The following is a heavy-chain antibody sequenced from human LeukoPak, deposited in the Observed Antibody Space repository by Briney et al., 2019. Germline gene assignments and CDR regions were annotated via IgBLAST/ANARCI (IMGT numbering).Heavy chain of an antibody. D-gene: IGHD2-2*01. J-gene: IGHJ5*02. CDR2: INPSGGST. CDR3: ARDSPTKIGSTTGDWFDP. Sequence: ASVKVSCKASGYTFTSYYMHWVRQAPGQGLEWMGIINPSGGSTSYAQKFQGRVTMTRDTSTSTVYMELGSLRSEDTAVYYCARDSPTKIGSTTGDWFDPWGQGTLVTVSS. V-gene: IGHV1-46*01. CDR1: GYTFTSYY.